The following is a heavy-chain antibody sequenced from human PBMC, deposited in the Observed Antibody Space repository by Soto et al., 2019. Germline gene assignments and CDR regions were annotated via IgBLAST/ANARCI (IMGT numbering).Heavy chain of an antibody. J-gene: IGHJ3*02. Sequence: QVQLQESGPGLVKPSQTLSLTCTVSGGSISSGDYYWSWIRQPPGKGLEWIGYIYYSGSTYYNPSLKSRVTISVDTSKNQFSLKLSSVTAADTAVYYCARDLDYVWGSYRYGSAFDIWGQGTMVTVSS. CDR3: ARDLDYVWGSYRYGSAFDI. D-gene: IGHD3-16*02. CDR2: IYYSGST. V-gene: IGHV4-30-4*01. CDR1: GGSISSGDYY.